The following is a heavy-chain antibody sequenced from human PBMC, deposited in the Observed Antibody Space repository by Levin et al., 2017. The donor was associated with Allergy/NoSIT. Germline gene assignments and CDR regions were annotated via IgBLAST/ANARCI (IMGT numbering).Heavy chain of an antibody. CDR3: ARLRLATIDY. V-gene: IGHV4-59*01. CDR2: INYSGTT. CDR1: GGSIRSYY. J-gene: IGHJ4*02. D-gene: IGHD1/OR15-1a*01. Sequence: SQTLSLTCSVSGGSIRSYYWSWIRQPPGKGLEWIGYINYSGTTNNNPSLSSRVTISVDTSKNQFSLRLGSVTAADTAIYYCARLRLATIDYWGQGTLVTVSS.